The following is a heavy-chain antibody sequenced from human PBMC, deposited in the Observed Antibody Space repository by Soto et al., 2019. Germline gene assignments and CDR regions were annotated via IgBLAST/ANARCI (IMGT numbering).Heavy chain of an antibody. CDR2: ISSSSSYI. D-gene: IGHD6-6*01. J-gene: IGHJ4*02. V-gene: IGHV3-21*01. CDR1: GFTFSSYS. CDR3: AWSARDYFDY. Sequence: GGSLRLSCAASGFTFSSYSMNWVRQAPGKGLEWVSSISSSSSYIYYADSVKGRFTISRENAKNSLYLQMNSLRAEDTAVYYCAWSARDYFDYWGQGTLVTVSS.